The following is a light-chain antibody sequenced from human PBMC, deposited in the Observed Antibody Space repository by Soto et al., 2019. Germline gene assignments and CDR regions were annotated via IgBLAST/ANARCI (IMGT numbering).Light chain of an antibody. CDR1: LSVNSDY. V-gene: IGKV3-20*01. CDR2: GAS. Sequence: EIVLTQSPGTLSLSPGERATLSCRASLSVNSDYLAWYQQKPGQAPRLLIYGASNRATGIPDRFSGSGSGTDFTLNISRLEPEDFAVYYCQQYVTSPRTFGQGTKVEIK. CDR3: QQYVTSPRT. J-gene: IGKJ1*01.